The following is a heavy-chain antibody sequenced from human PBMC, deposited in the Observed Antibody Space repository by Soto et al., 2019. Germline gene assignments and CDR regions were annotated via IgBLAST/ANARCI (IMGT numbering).Heavy chain of an antibody. CDR3: TRDSSGYYYFDY. CDR2: IRSKAYGGTT. J-gene: IGHJ4*02. CDR1: GFTFGDYA. V-gene: IGHV3-49*04. D-gene: IGHD3-22*01. Sequence: GGSLRLSCTASGFTFGDYAMSWVRQAPGKGLEWVGFIRSKAYGGTTEYAASVKGRFTISRDDSKSIAYLQMNSLKTEDTAVYYCTRDSSGYYYFDYWGQGTLVTVSS.